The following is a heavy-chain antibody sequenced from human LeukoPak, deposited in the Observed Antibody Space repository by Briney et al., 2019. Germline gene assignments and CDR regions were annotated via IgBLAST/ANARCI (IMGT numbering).Heavy chain of an antibody. CDR2: IYHSGST. J-gene: IGHJ2*01. D-gene: IGHD2-21*02. CDR3: ARDLAGCGGDCLRYFDL. Sequence: SGTLSLTCAVSGGSISSSNWWSWVRQPPGKGLEWIGEIYHSGSTNYNPSLKSRVTISVDTSKNQFSLKLSSVTAADTAVYYCARDLAGCGGDCLRYFDLWGRGTLVTVSS. V-gene: IGHV4-4*02. CDR1: GGSISSSNW.